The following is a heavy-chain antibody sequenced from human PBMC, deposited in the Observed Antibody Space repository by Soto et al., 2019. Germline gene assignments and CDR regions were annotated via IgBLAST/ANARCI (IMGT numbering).Heavy chain of an antibody. J-gene: IGHJ5*02. D-gene: IGHD4-17*01. V-gene: IGHV4-30-4*01. CDR3: ARHSYAYGDYVLDL. CDR1: GSSISNAIYY. Sequence: QVQLQESGPGLVKPSETLSLACTVSGSSISNAIYYWSWIRQPPGRGLEWIAYLYYSGSTYYNPALQSRVAISVDMSRSQFSLRLRSATAADTAVYYCARHSYAYGDYVLDLWGQGTLVTVSS. CDR2: LYYSGST.